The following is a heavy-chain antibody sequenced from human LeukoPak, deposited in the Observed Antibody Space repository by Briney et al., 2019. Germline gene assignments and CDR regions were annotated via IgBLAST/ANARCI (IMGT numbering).Heavy chain of an antibody. CDR3: ARYPYYDFWSGYAVGWYFDL. Sequence: PGGSLRLSCAASGFTFSSYWMSWVRQAPGKGLEWVANIKQDGSEKYYVDSVKGRFTISRDSAKNSLYLQMNSLRAEDTAVYYCARYPYYDFWSGYAVGWYFDLWDRGTLVTVSS. CDR1: GFTFSSYW. D-gene: IGHD3-3*01. V-gene: IGHV3-7*01. J-gene: IGHJ2*01. CDR2: IKQDGSEK.